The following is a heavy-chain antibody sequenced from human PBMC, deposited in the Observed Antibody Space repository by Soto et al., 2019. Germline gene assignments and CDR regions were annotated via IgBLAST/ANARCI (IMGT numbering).Heavy chain of an antibody. CDR2: ISGSGDST. CDR3: AKVRAISDFDA. CDR1: GFTFSSYS. Sequence: EVQLLESGGGWVQPGGSLRLSCAASGFTFSSYSMSWVRQAPGKGLQWVSHISGSGDSTISADSGKCRFTISRDNSKNTLYLQMISLRAGDTAVYYCAKVRAISDFDAWGQGNLVSVPS. V-gene: IGHV3-23*01. D-gene: IGHD2-21*01. J-gene: IGHJ4*02.